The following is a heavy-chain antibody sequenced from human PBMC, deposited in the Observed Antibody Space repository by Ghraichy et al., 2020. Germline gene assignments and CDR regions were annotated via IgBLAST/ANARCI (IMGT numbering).Heavy chain of an antibody. Sequence: ASVKVSCKASGYTFTSYGISWVRQAPGQGLEWMGWISAYNGNTNYAQKLQGRVTMTTDTSTSTAYMELRSLRSDDTAVYYCAREYYYDSSGYRGWYFDYWGQGTLVTVSS. D-gene: IGHD3-22*01. CDR2: ISAYNGNT. V-gene: IGHV1-18*01. CDR3: AREYYYDSSGYRGWYFDY. CDR1: GYTFTSYG. J-gene: IGHJ4*02.